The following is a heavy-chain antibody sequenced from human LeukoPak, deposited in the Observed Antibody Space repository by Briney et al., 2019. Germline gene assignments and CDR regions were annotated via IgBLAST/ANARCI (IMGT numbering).Heavy chain of an antibody. CDR2: ISGSGGST. V-gene: IGHV3-23*01. CDR1: GFTFSNYA. J-gene: IGHJ4*02. CDR3: AKGRRNLGGLHHFDY. D-gene: IGHD5-24*01. Sequence: GGSLRLSCAASGFTFSNYAMSWVRQAPGKGLEWVSAISGSGGSTYYADSVKGRFTISRDNSKNTLYLQMNSLRAEDTAVYYCAKGRRNLGGLHHFDYWGQGTQVTVSS.